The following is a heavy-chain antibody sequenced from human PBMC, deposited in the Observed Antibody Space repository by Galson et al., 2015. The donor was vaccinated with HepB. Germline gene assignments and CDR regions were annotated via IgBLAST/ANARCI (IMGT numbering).Heavy chain of an antibody. CDR1: GYTFTDYD. V-gene: IGHV1-8*01. D-gene: IGHD3/OR15-3a*01. Sequence: SVKVSCKASGYTFTDYDINWVRQAPGQGLEWMGWMTPISGNTDYAQKFQGRVTMTRGTSTSTAYMELSSLRSEDTAVYYCAGNPCGTENFEHWGQGTLLIVAS. CDR2: MTPISGNT. CDR3: AGNPCGTENFEH. J-gene: IGHJ4*02.